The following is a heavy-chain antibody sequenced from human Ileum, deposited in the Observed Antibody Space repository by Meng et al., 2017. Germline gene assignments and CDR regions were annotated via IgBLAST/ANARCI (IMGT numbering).Heavy chain of an antibody. CDR1: GGSISSGGYYSGGYY. CDR3: ASIAAAENAAFDI. V-gene: IGHV4-31*03. Sequence: QSLSLSCTVSGGSISSGGYYSGGYYWSWIRQRPETGLEWIGFIYYRGSTYYNPSLKSRITISVDTSKNHFSLTLSSVTAADTAVYYCASIAAAENAAFDIWGHGTTVTVSS. D-gene: IGHD6-25*01. CDR2: IYYRGST. J-gene: IGHJ3*02.